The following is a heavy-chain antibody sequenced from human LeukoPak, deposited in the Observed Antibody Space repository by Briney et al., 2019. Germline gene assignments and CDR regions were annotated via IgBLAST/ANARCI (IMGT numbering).Heavy chain of an antibody. D-gene: IGHD6-13*01. Sequence: SVKVSCKASGYTFTSEDINWVRQAPGQGPEWMGWMDPNSGNTGLTQKFQGRVTMTRDTSISTAYMELNSLKSEDTAVYFCARGRNSWYNYWGQGTLVTVSS. CDR1: GYTFTSED. CDR2: MDPNSGNT. CDR3: ARGRNSWYNY. V-gene: IGHV1-8*01. J-gene: IGHJ4*02.